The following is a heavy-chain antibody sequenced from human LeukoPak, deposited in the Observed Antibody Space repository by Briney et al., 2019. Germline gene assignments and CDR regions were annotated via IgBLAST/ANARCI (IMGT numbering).Heavy chain of an antibody. CDR3: ATDPLRYYDFWSGYYT. CDR1: GYTFTGYY. V-gene: IGHV1-2*06. J-gene: IGHJ5*02. Sequence: GASVKVSCKASGYTFTGYYMHWVRQAPGQGLEWMGRINPNSGGTNYAQKFQGKVTMTENTSTDTAYMELSSLRSEDTAVYYCATDPLRYYDFWSGYYTWGQGTLVTVSS. CDR2: INPNSGGT. D-gene: IGHD3-3*01.